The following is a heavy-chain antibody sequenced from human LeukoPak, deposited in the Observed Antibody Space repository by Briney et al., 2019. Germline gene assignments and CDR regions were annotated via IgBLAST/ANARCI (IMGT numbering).Heavy chain of an antibody. CDR3: AKGKDDYSNYRYYYGMDV. V-gene: IGHV3-23*01. D-gene: IGHD4-11*01. CDR1: GFTLSSYA. J-gene: IGHJ6*02. CDR2: ISGSGGST. Sequence: GGSLRLSCAASGFTLSSYAMSWVRQAPGKGLEWVSAISGSGGSTYYADSVKGRFTISRDNSKNTLYLQMNSLRAEDTAVYYCAKGKDDYSNYRYYYGMDVWGQGTTVTVSS.